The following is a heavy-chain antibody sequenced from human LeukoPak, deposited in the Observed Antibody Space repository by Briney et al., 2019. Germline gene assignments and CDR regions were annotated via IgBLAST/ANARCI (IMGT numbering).Heavy chain of an antibody. CDR3: TTIDYGDLGY. CDR1: GYTFTSYD. Sequence: ASVKVSCKASGYTFTSYDINWVRQAPGQGLEWMGWISANNGNTNYAQKFQGRVTMTTDTSTSTAYMELRSLRSDDTAVYYCTTIDYGDLGYWGQGTLVTVSS. CDR2: ISANNGNT. V-gene: IGHV1-18*01. J-gene: IGHJ4*02. D-gene: IGHD4-17*01.